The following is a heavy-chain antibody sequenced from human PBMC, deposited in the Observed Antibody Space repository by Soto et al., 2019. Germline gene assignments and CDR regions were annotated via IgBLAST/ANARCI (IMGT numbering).Heavy chain of an antibody. CDR2: MKHNSGNT. J-gene: IGHJ3*02. V-gene: IGHV1-8*01. D-gene: IGHD6-6*01. CDR3: ASHSGSSGAFDI. CDR1: GYTFALYD. Sequence: QVQLVQSGAEVKKPGASVKVSCKASGYTFALYDINWVRQATGQGLEWMGWMKHNSGNTGYAQKFQGRVTMTRNTSINTAYMELSSLPSEDTAVYYCASHSGSSGAFDIWGQGTMVTVSS.